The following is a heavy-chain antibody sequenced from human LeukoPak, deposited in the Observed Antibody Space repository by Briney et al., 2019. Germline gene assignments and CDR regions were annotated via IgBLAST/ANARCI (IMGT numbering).Heavy chain of an antibody. J-gene: IGHJ4*02. CDR3: ARGWAAAGSFDY. CDR1: GGSISSGGYY. CDR2: IYYSGST. V-gene: IGHV4-61*08. D-gene: IGHD6-13*01. Sequence: SQTPSLTCTVSGGSISSGGYYWSWIRQPPGKGLEWIGYIYYSGSTNYNPSLKSRVTISVDTSKNQFSLKLSSVTAADTAVYYCARGWAAAGSFDYWGQGTLVTVSS.